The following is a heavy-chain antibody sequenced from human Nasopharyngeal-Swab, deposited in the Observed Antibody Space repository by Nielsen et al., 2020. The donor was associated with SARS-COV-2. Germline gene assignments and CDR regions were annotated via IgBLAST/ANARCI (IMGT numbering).Heavy chain of an antibody. J-gene: IGHJ3*01. D-gene: IGHD3-3*01. CDR3: AKPSWSGYYSGDSFDF. Sequence: VRQAPGKGLEWVSLISGDGDSASYRDSVKGRFTISRENNKNSLYLQMNSLTVEDTALYYCAKPSWSGYYSGDSFDFWGQGTMVTVSS. CDR2: ISGDGDSA. V-gene: IGHV3-43*02.